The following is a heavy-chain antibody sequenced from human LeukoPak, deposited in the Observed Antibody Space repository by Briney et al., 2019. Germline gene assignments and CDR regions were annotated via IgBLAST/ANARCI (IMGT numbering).Heavy chain of an antibody. CDR1: GGSISSNY. Sequence: SETLSLTCTVSGGSISSNYWCWIRQPPGKGLEYIGYVSYRGSTNYNPSLKSRVTVSADTSKNQFSLRLSSVTAADTAVYYCARLFSSSWYRGAFDLWGQGTMVTVSS. CDR3: ARLFSSSWYRGAFDL. J-gene: IGHJ3*01. V-gene: IGHV4-59*08. CDR2: VSYRGST. D-gene: IGHD6-13*01.